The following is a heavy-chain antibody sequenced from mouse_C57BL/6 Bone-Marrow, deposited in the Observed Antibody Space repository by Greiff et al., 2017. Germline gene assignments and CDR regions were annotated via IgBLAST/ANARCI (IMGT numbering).Heavy chain of an antibody. CDR2: IYPRSGNT. D-gene: IGHD2-4*01. CDR3: AREGDYDDY. V-gene: IGHV1-81*01. J-gene: IGHJ2*01. Sequence: VQLQQSGAELARPGASVKLSCKASGYTFTSYGISWVKQRTGQGLEWIGEIYPRSGNTYYNEKFKGKATLTADKSSSTAYMEHRSLTSEDSAVYFCAREGDYDDYWGQGTTLTVSS. CDR1: GYTFTSYG.